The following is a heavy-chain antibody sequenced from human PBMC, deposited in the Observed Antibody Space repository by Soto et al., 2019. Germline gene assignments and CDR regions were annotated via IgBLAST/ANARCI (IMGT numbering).Heavy chain of an antibody. CDR1: GGSISSGGYS. V-gene: IGHV4-30-2*01. D-gene: IGHD6-6*01. Sequence: QLQLQESGSGLVKPSQTLSLTCAVSGGSISSGGYSWSWIRQPPGKGLEWIGYIYHSGSTYYNPSLKSRGTISVDRSKNQFSLKLSSVTAADTAVYYCAREGPPYSSSPHWFDPWGQGTLVTVSS. J-gene: IGHJ5*02. CDR3: AREGPPYSSSPHWFDP. CDR2: IYHSGST.